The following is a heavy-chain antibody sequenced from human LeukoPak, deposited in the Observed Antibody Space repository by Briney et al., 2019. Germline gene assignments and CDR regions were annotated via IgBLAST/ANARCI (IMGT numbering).Heavy chain of an antibody. CDR3: ARARGYYDSSGYYRTTYYFDY. CDR1: GGSISSGDYY. Sequence: SETLSLTCTVSGGSISSGDYYWSWIRQPPGKGLEWIGYIYYSGSTYYNPSLKSRVTISVDTSKNQFSLKLSSVTAADTAVYYCARARGYYDSSGYYRTTYYFDYWGQGTLVTVSS. D-gene: IGHD3-22*01. CDR2: IYYSGST. V-gene: IGHV4-30-4*01. J-gene: IGHJ4*02.